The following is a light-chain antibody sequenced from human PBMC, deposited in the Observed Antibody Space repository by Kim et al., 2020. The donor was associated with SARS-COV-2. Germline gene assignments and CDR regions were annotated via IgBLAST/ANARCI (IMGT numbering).Light chain of an antibody. V-gene: IGLV3-19*01. CDR2: GKN. CDR1: SLRSYY. Sequence: VDLGKTVRITCQGDSLRSYYATWYQQKPGQAPILVIYGKNNRPSGIPDRFSGSSSGNTASLTITGTQAGDEADYYCNSRDSNDYVVFGGGTQLTVL. J-gene: IGLJ2*01. CDR3: NSRDSNDYVV.